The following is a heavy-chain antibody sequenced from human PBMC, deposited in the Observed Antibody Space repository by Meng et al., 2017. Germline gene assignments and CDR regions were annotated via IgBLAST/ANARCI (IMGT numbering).Heavy chain of an antibody. V-gene: IGHV3-30*03. Sequence: VQVVEVGGDVVRPGMSLPLACAASVFIFSNYDMHWVRQGPGKGLEWVACITKDGSRKYYLGSVRGRFTISRDNSKNTLYLEMNSLRSEDTALYYCARDFDYWGQGTLVTVSS. CDR3: ARDFDY. CDR2: ITKDGSRK. CDR1: VFIFSNYD. J-gene: IGHJ4*02.